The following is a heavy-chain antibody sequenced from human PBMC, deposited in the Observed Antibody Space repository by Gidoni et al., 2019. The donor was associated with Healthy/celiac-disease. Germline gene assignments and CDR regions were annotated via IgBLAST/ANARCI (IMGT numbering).Heavy chain of an antibody. CDR2: ITPIFGTA. V-gene: IGHV1-69*01. CDR3: ARDGYHNSEALDI. Sequence: QVPLVQSGAEVKKPGSSVKVSCKASGGPFSSYAISWVRQAPGQGLEWMGGITPIFGTANYAQKFQGRVTITADESTSTVYMELSSLRSEDTAVYYCARDGYHNSEALDIWGQGTMVTVSS. J-gene: IGHJ3*02. D-gene: IGHD5-12*01. CDR1: GGPFSSYA.